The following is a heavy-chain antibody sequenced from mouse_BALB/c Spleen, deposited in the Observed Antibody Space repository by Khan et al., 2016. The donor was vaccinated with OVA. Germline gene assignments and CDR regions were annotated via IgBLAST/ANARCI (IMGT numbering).Heavy chain of an antibody. CDR2: ISSGGSYN. CDR3: TRNWYYFDY. V-gene: IGHV5-9-3*01. D-gene: IGHD4-1*01. Sequence: EVELVESGGGLVKPARSLKLSCAASGFTLSNYAMSWVRQPPEKRLEWVATISSGGSYNYYSASVKGRFINSMDNAKNTLDLKMSSLRSEDTAIYDITRNWYYFDYWGQGTTLTVSS. J-gene: IGHJ2*01. CDR1: GFTLSNYA.